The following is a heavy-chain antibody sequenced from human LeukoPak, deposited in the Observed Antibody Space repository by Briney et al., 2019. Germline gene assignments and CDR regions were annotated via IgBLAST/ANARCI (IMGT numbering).Heavy chain of an antibody. D-gene: IGHD3-22*01. V-gene: IGHV3-21*05. CDR3: ASPNHYDTSGYSWGD. CDR1: GFIFDTYG. Sequence: GGSLRLSCAASGFIFDTYGMHWVRQAPGKGLELVSYISSSGSYTKSADSVKGRFTISRDNTKNSLYLQMNSLRAEDTAVYYCASPNHYDTSGYSWGDWGQGTVVTVSS. J-gene: IGHJ4*02. CDR2: ISSSGSYT.